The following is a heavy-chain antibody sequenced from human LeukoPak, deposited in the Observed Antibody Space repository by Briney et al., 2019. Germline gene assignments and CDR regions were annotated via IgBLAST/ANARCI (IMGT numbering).Heavy chain of an antibody. J-gene: IGHJ4*02. CDR2: INPSGGST. D-gene: IGHD3-22*01. V-gene: IGHV1-46*01. CDR1: GYTFTSYY. CDR3: ARDLPTHYYDSSGYYFDC. Sequence: ASVKVSCKASGYTFTSYYMHWVRQAPGQGLEWMGIINPSGGSTSYAQKFQGRVTMTRDTSTSTVYMELSSLRSEDTAVYYCARDLPTHYYDSSGYYFDCWGQGTLVTVSS.